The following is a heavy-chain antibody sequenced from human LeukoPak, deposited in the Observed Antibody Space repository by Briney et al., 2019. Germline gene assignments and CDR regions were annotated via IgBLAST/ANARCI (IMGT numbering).Heavy chain of an antibody. D-gene: IGHD3-10*01. CDR3: AKTTSGYGSGGDYSDATNWFDP. Sequence: ASVKVSCKASGYTFTSYAFRWVRQAPGQGLEWMGWISAYNGNTNYAQNLQGRVTMTTDTSTSTAYMELRSLRSDDTAMYYCAKTTSGYGSGGDYSDATNWFDPWGQGTLVTVSS. J-gene: IGHJ5*02. V-gene: IGHV1-18*01. CDR1: GYTFTSYA. CDR2: ISAYNGNT.